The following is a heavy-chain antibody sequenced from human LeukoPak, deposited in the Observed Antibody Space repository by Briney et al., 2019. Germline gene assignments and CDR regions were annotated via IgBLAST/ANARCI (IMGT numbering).Heavy chain of an antibody. J-gene: IGHJ4*02. CDR1: GYSFTVYY. CDR3: ARGYCSAGDCYEFDH. Sequence: ASVKVSCKASGYSFTVYYMHWVRQAPGQGLEWMGWINPNNGGTNYPQNFRGRVTMTRDTSISTAYMELSRLRSDDTAVYYCARGYCSAGDCYEFDHWGQGTLVTVSS. CDR2: INPNNGGT. D-gene: IGHD2-15*01. V-gene: IGHV1-2*02.